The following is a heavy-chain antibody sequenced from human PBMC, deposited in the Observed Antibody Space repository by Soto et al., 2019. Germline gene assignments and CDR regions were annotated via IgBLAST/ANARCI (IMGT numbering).Heavy chain of an antibody. CDR3: ARSYDGRGFNYGNNWFDP. D-gene: IGHD3-22*01. J-gene: IGHJ5*02. V-gene: IGHV4-30-4*01. Sequence: SETLSLTCTVSGGSINSGEYYWSWIRQPPGKGLEWIGYIYYSGNTYYNPSLKSRLTISVDTSKSQLSLKLSSVTATDTAVYYCARSYDGRGFNYGNNWFDPWGQGTLVTVSS. CDR2: IYYSGNT. CDR1: GGSINSGEYY.